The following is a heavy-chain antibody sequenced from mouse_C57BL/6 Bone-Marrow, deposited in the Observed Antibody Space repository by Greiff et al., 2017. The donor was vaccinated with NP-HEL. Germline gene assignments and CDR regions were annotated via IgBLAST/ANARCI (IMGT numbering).Heavy chain of an antibody. CDR2: IYPGSGST. D-gene: IGHD2-1*01. V-gene: IGHV1-55*01. CDR3: ARGFVIPYGNYLDY. Sequence: QVQLQQPGAELVKPGASVKMSCKASGYTFTSYWITWVKQRPGQGLEWIGDIYPGSGSTNYNEKFKSKATLTVDTSSSTAYMQLSSLTSEDSAVYYCARGFVIPYGNYLDYWGQGTTLTVSS. CDR1: GYTFTSYW. J-gene: IGHJ2*01.